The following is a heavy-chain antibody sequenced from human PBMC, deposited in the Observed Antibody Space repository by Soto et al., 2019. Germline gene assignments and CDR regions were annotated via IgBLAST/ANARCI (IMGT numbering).Heavy chain of an antibody. CDR3: ARHGGRGWDLLWAGGYAMDV. CDR1: GGSISSRSYY. J-gene: IGHJ6*02. D-gene: IGHD1-26*01. CDR2: IYYSGST. V-gene: IGHV4-39*01. Sequence: QLQLQESGPGLVKPSETLSLTCTVSGGSISSRSYYWGWIRQPPGKGLEWIGSIYYSGSTYYNSSYKSRVAISLDTYQHQFSLKLSSLTAAATAVYFCARHGGRGWDLLWAGGYAMDVWGQGTTVTVSS.